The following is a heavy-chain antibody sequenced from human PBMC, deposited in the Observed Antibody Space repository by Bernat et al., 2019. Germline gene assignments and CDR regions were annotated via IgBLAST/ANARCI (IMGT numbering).Heavy chain of an antibody. Sequence: EVQLLESGGGLVQPGGSLRLSCGASGFTFSSFAMSWVRQAAGRGLEWVSGISGSGDSTYNANCVKGRFTISRDNSKNTLYLQMNSLRAEDTAVYYCAKGIYPKGYCSGGNCYYYFYGMDVWGQGTTVTVSS. V-gene: IGHV3-23*01. J-gene: IGHJ6*02. CDR2: ISGSGDST. CDR1: GFTFSSFA. CDR3: AKGIYPKGYCSGGNCYYYFYGMDV. D-gene: IGHD2-15*01.